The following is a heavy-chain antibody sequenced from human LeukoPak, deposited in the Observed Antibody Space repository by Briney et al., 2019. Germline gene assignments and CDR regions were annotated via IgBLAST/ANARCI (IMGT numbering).Heavy chain of an antibody. D-gene: IGHD3-22*01. Sequence: QSGGSLRLSCAASGFTFSNYGMHWVRQAPGKGLEWVAVISCDGSNKYYADSVKGRFTISRDNSKNTLYLQMNSLRAEDTAVYYCARDRYYYDSSGYRAFDIWGQGTMVTVSS. CDR1: GFTFSNYG. V-gene: IGHV3-30*03. CDR3: ARDRYYYDSSGYRAFDI. J-gene: IGHJ3*02. CDR2: ISCDGSNK.